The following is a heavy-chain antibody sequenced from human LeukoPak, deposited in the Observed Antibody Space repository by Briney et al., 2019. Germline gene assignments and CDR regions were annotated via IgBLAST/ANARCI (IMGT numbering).Heavy chain of an antibody. CDR3: ARFSGSYRAYYYYYMDV. J-gene: IGHJ6*03. D-gene: IGHD1-26*01. V-gene: IGHV4-59*01. CDR2: IYYSGST. Sequence: SETLSLTCTVSGGSISSYYWSWLRQPPGKGLEWIGYIYYSGSTNYNSSLKSRVTISVDTSKNQFSLKLSSVTAADTAVYYCARFSGSYRAYYYYYMDVWGKGTTVTVSS. CDR1: GGSISSYY.